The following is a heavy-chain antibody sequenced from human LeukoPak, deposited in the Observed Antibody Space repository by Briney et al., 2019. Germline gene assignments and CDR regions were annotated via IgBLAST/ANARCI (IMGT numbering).Heavy chain of an antibody. V-gene: IGHV3-23*01. D-gene: IGHD3-22*01. J-gene: IGHJ4*02. CDR2: ISPSGDRT. CDR1: GFTFSSYA. Sequence: GGSLRLSCAASGFTFSSYAMSWVRQAPGKGLEWVSFISPSGDRTSNADSVEGRFTISRDNTRNTPYLQMNSLRDEDTGVYYCAIMHGYYDGSGFWVQWGQGTLVTVSS. CDR3: AIMHGYYDGSGFWVQ.